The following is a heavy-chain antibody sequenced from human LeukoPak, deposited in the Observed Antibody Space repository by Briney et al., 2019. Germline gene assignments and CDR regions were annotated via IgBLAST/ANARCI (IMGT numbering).Heavy chain of an antibody. V-gene: IGHV1-2*02. J-gene: IGHJ4*02. Sequence: ASVKVSCKASGYTFTGYYMHWVRQAPGQGLEWMGWINPNSGGTNYAQKFQGRVTMTRDTSIATAYMELSRLRSDDTAVYYCARDQGEMATTPDYWGQGTLVTVSS. D-gene: IGHD5-24*01. CDR2: INPNSGGT. CDR1: GYTFTGYY. CDR3: ARDQGEMATTPDY.